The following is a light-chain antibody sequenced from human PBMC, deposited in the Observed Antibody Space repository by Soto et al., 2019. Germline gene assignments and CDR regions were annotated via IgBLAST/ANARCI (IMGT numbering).Light chain of an antibody. CDR2: GAS. CDR3: QQYNNWPRT. J-gene: IGKJ1*01. CDR1: QSVNTN. Sequence: EIVMTQSPATLSVSPGERATLSCRASQSVNTNVAWYQQEPGQAPSLLIYGASTMATGIPARFSGSVSGTEFALTISSLQSEDFAVYYCQQYNNWPRTFGQGTKVEIK. V-gene: IGKV3D-15*01.